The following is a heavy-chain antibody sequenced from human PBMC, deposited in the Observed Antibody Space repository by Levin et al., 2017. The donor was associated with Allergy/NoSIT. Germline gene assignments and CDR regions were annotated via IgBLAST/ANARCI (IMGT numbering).Heavy chain of an antibody. Sequence: GGSLRLSCAASGFTFDDYAMHWVRQAPGKGLEWVSGIRWNSGSIGYADSVKGRFTISRDNAKNSLYLQMNSLRTEDTALYYCARDNSGRPDAFDSWGEGTMVIVSS. CDR1: GFTFDDYA. CDR3: ARDNSGRPDAFDS. D-gene: IGHD6-25*01. CDR2: IRWNSGSI. V-gene: IGHV3-9*01. J-gene: IGHJ3*02.